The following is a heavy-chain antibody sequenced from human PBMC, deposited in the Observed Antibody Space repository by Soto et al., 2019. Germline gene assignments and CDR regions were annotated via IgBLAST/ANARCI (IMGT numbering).Heavy chain of an antibody. CDR2: ISAYNGNT. V-gene: IGHV1-18*01. CDR3: ASPGYSSSWYRGYYYGRDV. D-gene: IGHD6-13*01. J-gene: IGHJ6*02. Sequence: ASVKPSCKDSGYTFTSNGISWVRQAPRQGLEWMGWISAYNGNTNYAQKLQGRVTMTTDTSTSTAYMELRSLRSDDTAVYYCASPGYSSSWYRGYYYGRDVWGQGTTLTVSS. CDR1: GYTFTSNG.